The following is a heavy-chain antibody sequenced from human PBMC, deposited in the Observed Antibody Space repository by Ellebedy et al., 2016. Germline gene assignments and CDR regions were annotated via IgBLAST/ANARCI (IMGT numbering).Heavy chain of an antibody. CDR1: GFTFSSYA. CDR3: ARDASPTLVVVAPAHDY. J-gene: IGHJ4*02. D-gene: IGHD2-15*01. Sequence: GESLKISXAASGFTFSSYAMSWVRQAPGKGLEWVANIKQDGSEKYYVDSVKGRFTISRDNAKNSLYLQMNSLRAEDTAVYYCARDASPTLVVVAPAHDYWGQGTLVTVSS. V-gene: IGHV3-7*01. CDR2: IKQDGSEK.